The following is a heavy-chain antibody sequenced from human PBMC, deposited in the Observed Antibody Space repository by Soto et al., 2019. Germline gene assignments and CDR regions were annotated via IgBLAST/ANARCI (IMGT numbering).Heavy chain of an antibody. CDR2: IYYSGST. Sequence: QLQLQESGPGLVKPSEPLSLTCTVSGGSISSSSYYWGWIRQPPGKGLEWIGSIYYSGSTYYKPSLQSRITISLARSTSQFSLKLYSVTAADTAVYFCSSFPDWGSGNIWGQGTVVSVSS. D-gene: IGHD3-10*01. CDR3: SSFPDWGSGNI. CDR1: GGSISSSSYY. J-gene: IGHJ4*02. V-gene: IGHV4-39*01.